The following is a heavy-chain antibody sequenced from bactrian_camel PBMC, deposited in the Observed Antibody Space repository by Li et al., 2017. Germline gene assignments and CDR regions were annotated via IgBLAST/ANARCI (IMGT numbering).Heavy chain of an antibody. D-gene: IGHD1*01. V-gene: IGHV3S40*01. J-gene: IGHJ4*01. CDR3: TTSRNWFDRAEYEY. CDR2: IFTGGGSA. Sequence: DVQLVESGGGSVQAGGSLRLSCTGPAVTFNRCGMDWYRQAPGKEREGLAAIFTGGGSAYYVDSVKGRFTISQDNAENTVYLQMNSLKSDDTALYYCTTSRNWFDRAEYEYWGQGTQVTVS. CDR1: AVTFNRCG.